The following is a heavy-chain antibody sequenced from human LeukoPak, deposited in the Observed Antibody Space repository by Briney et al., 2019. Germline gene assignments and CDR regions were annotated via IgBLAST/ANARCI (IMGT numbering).Heavy chain of an antibody. CDR3: ARGEEMATIKGTFDY. CDR1: GFTFSSYS. Sequence: GGSLRLSCAASGFTFSSYSMNWVRQAPGKGLEWVSSISGSSSYIYYADSVKGRFTISRDNAKNSLYLQMNSLRAEDTAVYYCARGEEMATIKGTFDYWGQGTLVTVSS. J-gene: IGHJ4*02. CDR2: ISGSSSYI. D-gene: IGHD5-24*01. V-gene: IGHV3-21*01.